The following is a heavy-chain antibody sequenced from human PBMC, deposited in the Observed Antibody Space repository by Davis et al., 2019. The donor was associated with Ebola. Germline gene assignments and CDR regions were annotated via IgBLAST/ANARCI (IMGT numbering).Heavy chain of an antibody. V-gene: IGHV1-8*01. Sequence: ASVKVSCKASGYTFTSYDINWVRQATGQGLEWMGWMNPNSGNTGYAQKLQGRVTMTTDTSTSTAYMELRSLRSDDTAVYYCARAQFPTTSDHWGQGTLVTVSS. CDR3: ARAQFPTTSDH. J-gene: IGHJ4*02. CDR2: MNPNSGNT. CDR1: GYTFTSYD. D-gene: IGHD1-1*01.